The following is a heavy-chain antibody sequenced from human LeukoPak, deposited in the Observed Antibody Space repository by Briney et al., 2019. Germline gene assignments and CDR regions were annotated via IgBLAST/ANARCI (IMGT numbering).Heavy chain of an antibody. CDR2: IYSGGST. J-gene: IGHJ4*02. CDR1: GFTVSSNY. V-gene: IGHV3-66*01. D-gene: IGHD3-22*01. Sequence: GGSLRLSCAVSGFTVSSNYMSWVRQAPGKGLEWVSIIYSGGSTYHADSVKGRFTISRDNSKNTLYLQMNSLRAEDTAVYYCARDPSGWGYWYDSSGSIFDYWGQGTLVTVSS. CDR3: ARDPSGWGYWYDSSGSIFDY.